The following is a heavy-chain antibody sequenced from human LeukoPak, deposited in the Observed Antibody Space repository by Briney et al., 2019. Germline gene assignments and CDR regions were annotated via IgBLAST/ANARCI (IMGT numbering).Heavy chain of an antibody. CDR3: ARDLQQLAYYYYYGMDV. D-gene: IGHD6-13*01. Sequence: GGSLRLSCAASGFTFSSYAMSWVRQAPGKGLEWVSAISGSGGSTYYADSVKGRFTISRDNSKNTLYLQMNSLRAEDTAVYYCARDLQQLAYYYYYGMDVWGQGTTVTVSS. V-gene: IGHV3-23*01. CDR1: GFTFSSYA. CDR2: ISGSGGST. J-gene: IGHJ6*02.